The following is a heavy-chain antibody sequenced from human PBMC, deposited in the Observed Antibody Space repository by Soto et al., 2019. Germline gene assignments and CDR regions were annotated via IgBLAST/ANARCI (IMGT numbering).Heavy chain of an antibody. D-gene: IGHD2-2*01. CDR2: ISAYNGNT. J-gene: IGHJ6*02. CDR1: GYTFTSYG. CDR3: ASYCSSTSCPEGDYYYGMDV. V-gene: IGHV1-18*01. Sequence: ASVKVSCKASGYTFTSYGISWVRQAPGQGLELMGWISAYNGNTNYAQKLQGRVTMTTDTSTSTAYMELRSLRSDDTAVYYCASYCSSTSCPEGDYYYGMDVWGQGTTVTVSS.